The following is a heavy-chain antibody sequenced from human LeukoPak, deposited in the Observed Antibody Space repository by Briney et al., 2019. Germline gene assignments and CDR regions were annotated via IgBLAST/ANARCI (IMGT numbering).Heavy chain of an antibody. J-gene: IGHJ6*03. Sequence: SGGSLRLSCAASGFTFSSYAMSWVRQAPGKGLEWVSAISGSGGSTYYADSVKGRFTISRDNSKNTLYLQMNSLRAEDTAVYYCSYSSSSGVDYYYCMDVWGKGTTVTVSS. CDR3: SYSSSSGVDYYYCMDV. CDR2: ISGSGGST. V-gene: IGHV3-23*01. CDR1: GFTFSSYA. D-gene: IGHD6-6*01.